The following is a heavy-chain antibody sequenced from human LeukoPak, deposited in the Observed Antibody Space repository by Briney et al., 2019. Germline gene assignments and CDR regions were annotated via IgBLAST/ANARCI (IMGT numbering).Heavy chain of an antibody. D-gene: IGHD2-2*01. CDR1: GYSITSGYY. V-gene: IGHV4-38-2*02. CDR3: ARGDCSQSSNYYMDV. Sequence: SETLSLTCTVSGYSITSGYYWGWIRPPPGKGLEWIGSMYHSGITYHNLSLKSRVTISVDRSKNHFSLNLSSVTAADTAVYYCARGDCSQSSNYYMDVWGKGTTVTVSS. J-gene: IGHJ6*03. CDR2: MYHSGIT.